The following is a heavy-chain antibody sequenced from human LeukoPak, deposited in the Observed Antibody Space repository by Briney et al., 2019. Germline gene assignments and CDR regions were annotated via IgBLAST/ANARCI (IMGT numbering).Heavy chain of an antibody. Sequence: PGGSLRLSCAASRFTFSSCWMSWVRQAPGKGLEWVSAISGSGGSTYYADSVKGRFTISRDNSKNTLYLQMNSLRAEDTAVYYCAKDREESRWLQFRPIWYYYYYKDVWGKGTTVTVSS. D-gene: IGHD5-24*01. CDR1: RFTFSSCW. V-gene: IGHV3-23*01. CDR2: ISGSGGST. J-gene: IGHJ6*03. CDR3: AKDREESRWLQFRPIWYYYYYKDV.